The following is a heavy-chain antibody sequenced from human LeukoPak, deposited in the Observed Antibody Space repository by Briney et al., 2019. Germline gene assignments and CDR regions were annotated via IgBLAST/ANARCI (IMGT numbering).Heavy chain of an antibody. Sequence: SETLSLTCTVSGGSVSSGSYYWSWIRQPPGKGLEWIAYIHYSGSTNYNPSLRSRVTISVDTSKNQFSLKLSSVTAADTAVYYCARGLTSSDWYFDLWGRGTLVTVSS. D-gene: IGHD4/OR15-4a*01. CDR3: ARGLTSSDWYFDL. CDR2: IHYSGST. J-gene: IGHJ2*01. CDR1: GGSVSSGSYY. V-gene: IGHV4-61*01.